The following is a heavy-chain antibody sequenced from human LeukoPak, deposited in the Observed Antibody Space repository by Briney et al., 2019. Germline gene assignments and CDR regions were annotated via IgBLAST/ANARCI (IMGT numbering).Heavy chain of an antibody. Sequence: GGSLRLSCAASGFTFSSYAMSWVRQAPGKGLEWVSAISGSGGSTYYADSVKGRFTISRDNSKNTLYLQMNSLRAEDTAVYYCAESRVVVVISPFDCWGQGTLVTVSS. CDR3: AESRVVVVISPFDC. J-gene: IGHJ4*02. V-gene: IGHV3-23*01. CDR2: ISGSGGST. CDR1: GFTFSSYA. D-gene: IGHD3-22*01.